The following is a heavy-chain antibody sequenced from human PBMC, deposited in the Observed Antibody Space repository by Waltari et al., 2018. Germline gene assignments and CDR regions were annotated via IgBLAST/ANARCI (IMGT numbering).Heavy chain of an antibody. CDR1: GFTLSMHG. D-gene: IGHD1-26*01. CDR2: ISSSSGSI. CDR3: ARAREMGDY. Sequence: EVQLVESGGGLVHSGGSLRLSCAASGFTLSMHGMNGVRQAPGKWLEWLSYISSSSGSIYYADSVKGRFTISRDNAKNSLYLQMNSLRDEDTAVYYCARAREMGDYWGQGTLVNVSS. J-gene: IGHJ4*02. V-gene: IGHV3-48*02.